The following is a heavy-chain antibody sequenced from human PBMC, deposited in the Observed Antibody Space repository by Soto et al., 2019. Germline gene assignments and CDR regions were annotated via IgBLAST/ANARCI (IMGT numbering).Heavy chain of an antibody. Sequence: PSETLSLTCTVSGGSISSYYWSWIRQPPGKGLEWIGYIYYSGSTNYNPSLKSRVTISVDTSKNQFSLKLSSVTAADTAVYYCARHRGYYYYYYMDVWGKGTTVTVS. CDR2: IYYSGST. D-gene: IGHD3-10*01. CDR1: GGSISSYY. J-gene: IGHJ6*03. V-gene: IGHV4-59*08. CDR3: ARHRGYYYYYYMDV.